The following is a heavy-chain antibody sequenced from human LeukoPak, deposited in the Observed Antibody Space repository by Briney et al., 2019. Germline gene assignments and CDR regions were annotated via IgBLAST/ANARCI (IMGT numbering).Heavy chain of an antibody. D-gene: IGHD2-15*01. V-gene: IGHV4-4*02. CDR3: ARSLSHSNDGFNI. J-gene: IGHJ3*02. CDR2: IYHSGST. CDR1: GGSISSSDW. Sequence: SETLSLTCTVSGGSISSSDWWSWVRQPPGKGLEWNGDIYHSGSTNYNPSLKSRVTMSIDKSKNQFSPKLSSVTAADTAVYYCARSLSHSNDGFNIWGQGTMVTVSS.